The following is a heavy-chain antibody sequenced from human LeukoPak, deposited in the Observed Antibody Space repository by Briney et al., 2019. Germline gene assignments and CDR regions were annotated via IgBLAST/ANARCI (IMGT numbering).Heavy chain of an antibody. V-gene: IGHV1-2*02. CDR1: GYTFTGYY. J-gene: IGHJ5*02. D-gene: IGHD5-18*01. CDR3: AAEGDTAMVDA. Sequence: ASVKVSCKASGYTFTGYYMHWVRQAPGQGLEWMGWTNPNSGGTNYAQEFQGRVTMTRDTSISTAYMELSRLRSDDTAVYYCAAEGDTAMVDAWGQGTLVTVSS. CDR2: TNPNSGGT.